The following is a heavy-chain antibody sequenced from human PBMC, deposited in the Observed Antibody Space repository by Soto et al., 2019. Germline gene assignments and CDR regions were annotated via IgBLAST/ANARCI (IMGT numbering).Heavy chain of an antibody. Sequence: ASVKVSCKASGYTFTSYAMHWVRQAPGQGLEWIGWINPNSGGTNYAQKFQGRVTITSDESTITAYMELRSLRSDDTALYYCARIRGRYFDWLDAFDIWGQGTMVTVSS. CDR2: INPNSGGT. J-gene: IGHJ3*02. CDR3: ARIRGRYFDWLDAFDI. CDR1: GYTFTSYA. V-gene: IGHV1-2*02. D-gene: IGHD3-9*01.